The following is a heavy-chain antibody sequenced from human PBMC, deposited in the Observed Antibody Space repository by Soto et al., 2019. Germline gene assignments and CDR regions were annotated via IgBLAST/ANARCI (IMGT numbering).Heavy chain of an antibody. CDR3: ARDLSIAAAGTDAFDI. CDR1: GYTFTSYG. Sequence: GASVKVSCKASGYTFTSYGISWVRQAPGQGLEWMGWISAYNGNTNYAQKLQGRVTMTTDTSTSTAYMELRSLGSDDTAVYYCARDLSIAAAGTDAFDIWGQGTMVTVSS. CDR2: ISAYNGNT. J-gene: IGHJ3*02. V-gene: IGHV1-18*01. D-gene: IGHD6-13*01.